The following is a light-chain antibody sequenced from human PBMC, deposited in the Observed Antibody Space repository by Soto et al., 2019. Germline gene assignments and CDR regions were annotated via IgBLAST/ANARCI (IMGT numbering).Light chain of an antibody. V-gene: IGKV1-5*01. Sequence: DIQMTQSPSTLSASVGDRVTISCRASQRITTWLAWYQQKPGKAPKLLIYDASSLESGVPSRFSGSGSVAEFILTISSLQPDYFATYYCQQDNSLWTFGQGTKVELK. CDR3: QQDNSLWT. CDR2: DAS. CDR1: QRITTW. J-gene: IGKJ1*01.